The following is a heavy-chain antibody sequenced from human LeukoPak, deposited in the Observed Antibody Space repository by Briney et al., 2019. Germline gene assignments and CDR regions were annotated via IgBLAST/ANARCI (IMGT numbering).Heavy chain of an antibody. CDR1: GFSFSSYR. D-gene: IGHD6-6*01. J-gene: IGHJ4*02. Sequence: GGSLRLSCAASGFSFSSYRMNWVRQAPGKGLEWVASISSNNGYIYYADSVKGRFTISRDNGENSLHLQMNSLRAEDAAVYYCVRDLGTRKSIAFADWGQGTLVTVSS. CDR3: VRDLGTRKSIAFAD. V-gene: IGHV3-21*01. CDR2: ISSNNGYI.